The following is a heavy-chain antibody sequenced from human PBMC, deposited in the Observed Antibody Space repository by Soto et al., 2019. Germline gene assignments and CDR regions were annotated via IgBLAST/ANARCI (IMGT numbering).Heavy chain of an antibody. D-gene: IGHD2-2*01. J-gene: IGHJ5*02. CDR1: GGTFSSYA. V-gene: IGHV1-69*13. Sequence: SVKVSCKASGGTFSSYAISWVRQAPGQGLEWMGGIIPIFGTANYAQKFQGRVTITADESTSTAYMELSSLRSEDTAVYYCARARIVLVPAAIVGWFDPWGQGTLVTAPQ. CDR2: IIPIFGTA. CDR3: ARARIVLVPAAIVGWFDP.